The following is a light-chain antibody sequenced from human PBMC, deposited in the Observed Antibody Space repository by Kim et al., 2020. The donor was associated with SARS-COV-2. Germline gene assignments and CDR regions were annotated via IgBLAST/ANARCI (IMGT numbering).Light chain of an antibody. CDR3: QSYDSSLGASV. CDR1: SSNIGAPYD. V-gene: IGLV1-40*01. J-gene: IGLJ7*01. CDR2: GNN. Sequence: QAVVTQPPSVSGAPGQRVTISCTGSSSNIGAPYDVHWYQQFPGAAPKLLIYGNNNRPSGVPDRFSGSKSGTSASLAITGLQAEDEADYYCQSYDSSLGASVFGGGTQLTVL.